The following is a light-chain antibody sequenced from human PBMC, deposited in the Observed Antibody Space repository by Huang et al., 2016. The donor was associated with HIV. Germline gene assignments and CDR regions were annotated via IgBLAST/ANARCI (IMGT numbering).Light chain of an antibody. CDR1: QSVSSN. V-gene: IGKV3-15*01. Sequence: EIVMTQSPAPLSVSPGERATLSCRASQSVSSNLAWYQQKPGQAPSLLIYGASTRATVIPARFSGSGSGTEFTLTISRLQSEDFAVYYCQQYNNWPLYTFGQGTKLEIK. J-gene: IGKJ2*01. CDR3: QQYNNWPLYT. CDR2: GAS.